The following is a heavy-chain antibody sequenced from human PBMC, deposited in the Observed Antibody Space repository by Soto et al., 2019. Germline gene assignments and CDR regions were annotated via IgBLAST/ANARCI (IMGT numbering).Heavy chain of an antibody. CDR3: ARMGPRAARPSY. CDR2: VSSSGTTM. J-gene: IGHJ4*02. V-gene: IGHV3-11*01. CDR1: GFTFSDYD. D-gene: IGHD6-6*01. Sequence: QVQLAESGGGLVEPGGYLRISCAASGFTFSDYDMSWIRQSPGKGLEWVSFVSSSGTTMYFADSVKGRFTISRDNAKNSLYLQMNSLRAEATAVYYCARMGPRAARPSYWGQGTLGTVSS.